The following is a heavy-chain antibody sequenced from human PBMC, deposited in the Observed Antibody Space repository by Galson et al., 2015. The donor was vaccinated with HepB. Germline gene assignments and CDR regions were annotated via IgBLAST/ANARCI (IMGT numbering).Heavy chain of an antibody. D-gene: IGHD3-22*01. V-gene: IGHV3-15*01. CDR2: IKSKTDGGTT. J-gene: IGHJ4*02. Sequence: SLRLSCAASGFTFSNAWMSWVRQAPGKGLEWVGRIKSKTDGGTTDYAAPVKGRFTISRDDSKNTLYLQMNSLKTEDTAVYYCTAPDDSSGYQAAPNDYWGQGTLVTVSS. CDR3: TAPDDSSGYQAAPNDY. CDR1: GFTFSNAW.